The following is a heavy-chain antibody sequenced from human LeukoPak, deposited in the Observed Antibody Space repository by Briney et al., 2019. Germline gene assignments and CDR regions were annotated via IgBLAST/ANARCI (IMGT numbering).Heavy chain of an antibody. CDR3: ARARVAGKRPYYFDY. V-gene: IGHV4-59*01. J-gene: IGHJ4*02. CDR1: GGSISSYY. Sequence: SETLSLTCTVSGGSISSYYWSWIRQPPGKGLEWIGYIYYSGSTNYNPSLKSRVTISVDTSKNQFSLKLSSVTAADTAVYYCARARVAGKRPYYFDYWDQGTLVTVSS. D-gene: IGHD6-19*01. CDR2: IYYSGST.